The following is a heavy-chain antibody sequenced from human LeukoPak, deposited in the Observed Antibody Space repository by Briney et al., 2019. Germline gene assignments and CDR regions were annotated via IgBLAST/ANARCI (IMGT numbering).Heavy chain of an antibody. D-gene: IGHD5-18*01. CDR1: GFTFSNYG. CDR3: AKPPRTAMAPYFDF. Sequence: PGGSLRLSCAASGFTFSNYGMHWVRQAPGKGLEWVAIISYDGSNKYYADSVKGRFTISRDNSKNTLYLQMNSLSSEDTAVCYCAKPPRTAMAPYFDFLGQGTLVTVSS. J-gene: IGHJ4*02. CDR2: ISYDGSNK. V-gene: IGHV3-30*18.